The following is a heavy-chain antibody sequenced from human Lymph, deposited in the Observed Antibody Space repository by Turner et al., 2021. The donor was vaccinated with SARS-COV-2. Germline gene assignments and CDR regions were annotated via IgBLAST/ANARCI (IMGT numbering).Heavy chain of an antibody. V-gene: IGHV1-8*02. D-gene: IGHD1-26*01. Sequence: QVQLVQSGAEVKKPGASVEVSCKAPGYTFHSYDINWVRQATGPGLERMGWKNPNSGNTGYAQKFQSRVTMTRNTSKSTAYRELGSLRSEDTAVDYGARGRYSEGGMDVWGQGTTVTVSS. CDR1: GYTFHSYD. J-gene: IGHJ6*02. CDR3: ARGRYSEGGMDV. CDR2: KNPNSGNT.